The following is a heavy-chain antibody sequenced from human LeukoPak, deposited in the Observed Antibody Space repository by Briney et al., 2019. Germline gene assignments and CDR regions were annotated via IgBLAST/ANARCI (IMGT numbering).Heavy chain of an antibody. D-gene: IGHD3-3*01. CDR2: ISAYNGNT. Sequence: ASVKVSCKASGYTFTSYGISWVRQAPGQGLEWMGWISAYNGNTNYAQKLQGRVTMTTDTSTSTAYMELRSLRSDDTAVYYCARDSKYYDFWSGSSPDDYWGQGTLVTVSS. J-gene: IGHJ4*02. CDR1: GYTFTSYG. V-gene: IGHV1-18*01. CDR3: ARDSKYYDFWSGSSPDDY.